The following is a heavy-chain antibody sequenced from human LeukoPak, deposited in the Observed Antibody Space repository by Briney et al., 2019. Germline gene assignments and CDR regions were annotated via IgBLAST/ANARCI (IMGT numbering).Heavy chain of an antibody. CDR2: IYHSGWT. Sequence: PGGSLRLSCAASGFSFSSYWMSWVRQPPGMGLEWIGEIYHSGWTNYHPSLKSRVTISVDNSKNQFSLKLSSGTAADTAVYFCERDSSSGLDYCYYWGQGTLVTVSS. CDR1: GFSFSSYW. D-gene: IGHD6-13*01. V-gene: IGHV4-4*01. J-gene: IGHJ4*02. CDR3: ERDSSSGLDYCYY.